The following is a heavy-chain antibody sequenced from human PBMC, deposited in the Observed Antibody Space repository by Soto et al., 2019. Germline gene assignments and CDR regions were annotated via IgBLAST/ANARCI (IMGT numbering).Heavy chain of an antibody. V-gene: IGHV4-39*01. CDR2: IYYSGRT. CDR1: GESISSSSYY. J-gene: IGHJ4*02. CDR3: TRQRTTVVTQAYFDH. D-gene: IGHD2-21*02. Sequence: PSEPLSLTCIVSGESISSSSYYWGWIRQPPGKGLEWIGSIYYSGRTYYNPSFKSRVTISIDTSKNQFSLKLSSVTATDTAVYYCTRQRTTVVTQAYFDHWGQGALVTVSS.